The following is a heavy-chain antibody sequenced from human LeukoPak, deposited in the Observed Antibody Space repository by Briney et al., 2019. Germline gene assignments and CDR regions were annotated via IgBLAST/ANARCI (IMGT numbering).Heavy chain of an antibody. CDR1: GYTFTSYG. CDR2: ISAYNGNT. Sequence: GASVKVSCKASGYTFTSYGISWVRQAPGQGLEWMGWISAYNGNTNYAQKLQGRVTMTTDTSTSTAYMELRSLRSDDTAVYYCARDQVDFLTRLRYYLDYWGQGTLVTVSP. D-gene: IGHD2/OR15-2a*01. J-gene: IGHJ4*02. V-gene: IGHV1-18*01. CDR3: ARDQVDFLTRLRYYLDY.